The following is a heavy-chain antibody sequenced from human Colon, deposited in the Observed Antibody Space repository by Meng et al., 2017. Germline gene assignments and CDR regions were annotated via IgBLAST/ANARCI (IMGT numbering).Heavy chain of an antibody. D-gene: IGHD3-22*01. CDR2: ISGYNGNT. CDR3: ARNYYDSSGYYYGY. CDR1: GYSFTSYD. Sequence: QVQLVQSGAEVKKPGASVKVSCQTSGYSFTSYDITWVRQAPGQGLEWMGWISGYNGNTNYAQKFQGRVTMTTDTSTSTAYMELRSLRSDDTAVYYCARNYYDSSGYYYGYWGQGTLVTVSS. V-gene: IGHV1-18*01. J-gene: IGHJ4*02.